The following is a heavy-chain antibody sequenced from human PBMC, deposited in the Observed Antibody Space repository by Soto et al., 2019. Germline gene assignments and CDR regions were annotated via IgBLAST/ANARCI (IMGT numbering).Heavy chain of an antibody. CDR1: GYAFSNND. CDR3: ARMATSGTLNWFDP. Sequence: ASVKVSCKASGYAFSNNDISWVRQSTGQGLEWMGWMNPNSGNGGYAQKFQGRVTMTRDTSTGTAYMELSSLASDDTAIYYCARMATSGTLNWFDPWGQGTLVTVSS. CDR2: MNPNSGNG. J-gene: IGHJ5*02. V-gene: IGHV1-8*01.